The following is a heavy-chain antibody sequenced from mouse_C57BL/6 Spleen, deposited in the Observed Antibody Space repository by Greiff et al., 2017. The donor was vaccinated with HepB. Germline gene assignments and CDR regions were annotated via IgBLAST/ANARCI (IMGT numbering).Heavy chain of an antibody. CDR1: GYAFSSSW. V-gene: IGHV1-82*01. Sequence: VQLQQSGPELVKPGASVKISCKASGYAFSSSWMNWVKQRPGKGLEWIGRIYPGDGDTNYNGKFKGKATLTADKSSSTAYMQLSSLTSEDSAVYFCAREVAQATPWFAYWGQGTLVTVSA. CDR2: IYPGDGDT. D-gene: IGHD3-2*02. J-gene: IGHJ3*01. CDR3: AREVAQATPWFAY.